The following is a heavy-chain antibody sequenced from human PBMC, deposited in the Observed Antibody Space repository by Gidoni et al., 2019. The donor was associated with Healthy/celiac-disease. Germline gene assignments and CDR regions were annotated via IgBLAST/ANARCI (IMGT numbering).Heavy chain of an antibody. CDR1: GFTCSDYY. Sequence: QVQLVESGGGVVKPGGYLRLSCAAAGFTCSDYYMSWIRQAPGKGLEWVSYIRSSSSYTNYADSVKGRFTISRDNAKTSLYLQMNSLRAEDTAVYYCARGGYSGYDSGLADYWGQGTLVTVSS. D-gene: IGHD5-12*01. J-gene: IGHJ4*02. V-gene: IGHV3-11*05. CDR2: IRSSSSYT. CDR3: ARGGYSGYDSGLADY.